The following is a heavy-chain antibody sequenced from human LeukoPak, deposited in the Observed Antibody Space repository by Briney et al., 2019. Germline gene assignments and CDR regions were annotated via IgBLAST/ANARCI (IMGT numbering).Heavy chain of an antibody. CDR3: ARDRVTPQTDAFDI. D-gene: IGHD2-21*02. CDR2: IYYSGST. CDR1: GGSISSSSYY. J-gene: IGHJ3*02. V-gene: IGHV4-39*07. Sequence: SETLSLTCTVSGGSISSSSYYWGWIRQPPGKGLEWIGYIYYSGSTYYNPSLKSRVTMSVDTSKNQFSLKLSSVTAADTAVYYCARDRVTPQTDAFDIWGQGTMVTVSS.